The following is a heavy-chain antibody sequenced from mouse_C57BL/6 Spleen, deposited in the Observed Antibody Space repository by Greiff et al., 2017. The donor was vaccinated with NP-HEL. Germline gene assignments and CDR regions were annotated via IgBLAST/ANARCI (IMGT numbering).Heavy chain of an antibody. CDR2: IDPNSGGT. CDR1: GYNFTSYW. D-gene: IGHD2-1*01. J-gene: IGHJ2*01. CDR3: ARGGGNYVFYSFDY. V-gene: IGHV1-72*01. Sequence: VQLQQSGAELVKPGASVKLSCKASGYNFTSYWMHWVKQRPGRGLEWIGRIDPNSGGTKYNEKFKSKATLTVDKPSSTAYMQLSSLTSEDSAFYTCARGGGNYVFYSFDYWGQGTTLTVSS.